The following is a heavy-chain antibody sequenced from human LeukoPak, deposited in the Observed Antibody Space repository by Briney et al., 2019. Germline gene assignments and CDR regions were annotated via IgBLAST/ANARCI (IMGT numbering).Heavy chain of an antibody. CDR1: GFTVSRKY. J-gene: IGHJ4*02. V-gene: IGHV3-66*01. D-gene: IGHD4-17*01. CDR3: ASRPNGDYPYFVY. CDR2: IYSGGDT. Sequence: PGGSLRLSCAASGFTVSRKYMAWVRQAPGKGLEWVSVIYSGGDTYYADSVKGRFTISRDNSKNTLYLQMNSLRAEDTAVYYCASRPNGDYPYFVYWGQGTLVTVSS.